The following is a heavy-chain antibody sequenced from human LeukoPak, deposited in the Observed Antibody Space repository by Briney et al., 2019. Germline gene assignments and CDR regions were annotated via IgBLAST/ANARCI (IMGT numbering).Heavy chain of an antibody. J-gene: IGHJ3*02. V-gene: IGHV3-15*01. CDR2: IKSKTDGGTT. CDR3: TTVTATVTTSNAFDI. CDR1: GFTFSGSA. D-gene: IGHD4-17*01. Sequence: GGSLRLSCAASGFTFSGSAMHWVRQAPGKGLEWVGRIKSKTDGGTTDYAAPVKGRFTISRDDSKNTLYLQMNSLKTEDTAVYYCTTVTATVTTSNAFDIWGQGTMVTVSS.